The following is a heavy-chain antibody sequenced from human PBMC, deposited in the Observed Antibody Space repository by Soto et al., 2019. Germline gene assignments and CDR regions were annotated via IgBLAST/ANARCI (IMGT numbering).Heavy chain of an antibody. CDR3: ASGGSASHYYYGMDV. CDR1: GGTFSSYA. J-gene: IGHJ6*02. CDR2: IIPIFGTA. V-gene: IGHV1-69*13. Sequence: GASVKVSCKASGGTFSSYAISWVRQAPGQGLEWMGGIIPIFGTANYAQKFQGRVTITADESTSTAYMELSSLRSEDTAVYYCASGGSASHYYYGMDVWGQGTTVTVSS. D-gene: IGHD3-10*01.